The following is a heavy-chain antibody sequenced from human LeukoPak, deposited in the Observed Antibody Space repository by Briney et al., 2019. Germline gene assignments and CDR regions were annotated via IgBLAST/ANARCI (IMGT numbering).Heavy chain of an antibody. D-gene: IGHD4-23*01. CDR2: INPNSGGT. Sequence: GASVKVSCKASGYTFTGYYMHWVRQAPGQGLEWMGWINPNSGGTNYAQKFQGRVTMTRDTSISTAYMELSRLRSDDTAVYYCARETRWQLLGEPYYYYGMDVWGQGTTVTVSS. CDR1: GYTFTGYY. J-gene: IGHJ6*02. CDR3: ARETRWQLLGEPYYYYGMDV. V-gene: IGHV1-2*02.